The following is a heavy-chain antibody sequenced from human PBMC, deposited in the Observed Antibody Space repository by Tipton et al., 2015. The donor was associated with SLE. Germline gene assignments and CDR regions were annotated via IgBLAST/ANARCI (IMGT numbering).Heavy chain of an antibody. J-gene: IGHJ2*01. D-gene: IGHD6-25*01. Sequence: TLSLTCAVYGGPFSAYYWGWIRQTAGKGLEWLGGFHYTGSSYYNPSPKSRVTISLDTPTNQFSLMLTSVAAADTAEYYCVRIIRADWYFDLWGRGTLVTVSS. CDR1: GGPFSAYY. CDR3: VRIIRADWYFDL. V-gene: IGHV4-59*08. CDR2: FHYTGSS.